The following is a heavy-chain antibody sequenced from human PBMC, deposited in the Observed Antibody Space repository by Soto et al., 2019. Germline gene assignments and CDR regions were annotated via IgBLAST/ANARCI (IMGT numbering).Heavy chain of an antibody. CDR1: GFTFSSYS. CDR2: ISSSSSYI. CDR3: ARDRKAAAGHPADY. D-gene: IGHD6-13*01. J-gene: IGHJ4*02. Sequence: EVQLVESGGGLVKPGGSLRLSCAASGFTFSSYSMNWVRQAPGKGLEWVSSISSSSSYIYYADSVKGRFTISRDNAKNSLYLQMNSLRAEETAVYYCARDRKAAAGHPADYWGQGTLVTVSS. V-gene: IGHV3-21*01.